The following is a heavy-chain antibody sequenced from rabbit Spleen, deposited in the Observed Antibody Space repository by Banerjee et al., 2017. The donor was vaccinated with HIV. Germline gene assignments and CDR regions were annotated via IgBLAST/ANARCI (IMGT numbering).Heavy chain of an antibody. D-gene: IGHD4-1*01. V-gene: IGHV1S45*01. J-gene: IGHJ4*01. CDR1: GFSFSSSYY. Sequence: QERLVESGGGLVQPEGSLALTCTASGFSFSSSYYMCWVRQAPGKGLEWIACIDTGSSGFTYFATWAKGRFTCSKTSSTTVTLQMTRLTAADTATYFCARDLAGAVGWNFYLWGPGTLVTVS. CDR3: ARDLAGAVGWNFYL. CDR2: IDTGSSGFT.